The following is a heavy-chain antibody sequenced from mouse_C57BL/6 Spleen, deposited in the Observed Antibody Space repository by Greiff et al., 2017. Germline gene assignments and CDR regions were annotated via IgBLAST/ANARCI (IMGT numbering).Heavy chain of an antibody. J-gene: IGHJ2*01. Sequence: QVQLQQSGPELVKPGASVKISCKASGYAFSSSWMNWVKQRPGKGLEWIGRIYPGDGDTNYNGKFQGKATLTADKSSSTAYMQLSSLTSEDSAVYFCAREELYCDYWGQGTTLTVSS. CDR1: GYAFSSSW. V-gene: IGHV1-82*01. CDR2: IYPGDGDT. CDR3: AREELYCDY.